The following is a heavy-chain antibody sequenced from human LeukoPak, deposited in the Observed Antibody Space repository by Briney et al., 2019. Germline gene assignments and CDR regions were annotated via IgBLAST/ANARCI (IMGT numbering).Heavy chain of an antibody. CDR3: ARGAESVWLAY. V-gene: IGHV4-39*07. CDR2: IYYSGST. D-gene: IGHD3-9*01. Sequence: SETLSLTCTVSGGSISSYYWSWIRQPPGKGLEWIGSIYYSGSTYYNPSLKSRVTISVDTSKNQFSLKLSSVTAADTAVYCCARGAESVWLAYWGQGTLVTVSS. J-gene: IGHJ4*02. CDR1: GGSISSYY.